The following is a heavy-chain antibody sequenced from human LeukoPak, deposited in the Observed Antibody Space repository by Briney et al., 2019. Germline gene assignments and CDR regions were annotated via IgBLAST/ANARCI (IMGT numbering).Heavy chain of an antibody. Sequence: GGSLRLSCAASGFTFSSYNMNWVRPAPGKGLEWVSSINVSSTYTFYADSVKGRFTISRDNAKNSLYLQMNSLRAEDTAVYYCARDHVAAAGTDYFYYYGMDVWGQGTTVTVSS. J-gene: IGHJ6*02. V-gene: IGHV3-21*01. CDR3: ARDHVAAAGTDYFYYYGMDV. D-gene: IGHD6-13*01. CDR2: INVSSTYT. CDR1: GFTFSSYN.